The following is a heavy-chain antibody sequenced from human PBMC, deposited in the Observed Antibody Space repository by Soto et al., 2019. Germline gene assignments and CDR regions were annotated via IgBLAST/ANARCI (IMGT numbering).Heavy chain of an antibody. D-gene: IGHD3-22*01. CDR1: GFTVSSNC. Sequence: PGGSLRLSCAASGFTVSSNCMSWVRQAPGKGLEWVSVIYSGGITYYADSVKGRFTISRDNSKNTLYLQMNSLRAEDTAVYYCAREGYYDSSGYSLYYVDYWGQGPMITVYS. J-gene: IGHJ4*02. CDR2: IYSGGIT. CDR3: AREGYYDSSGYSLYYVDY. V-gene: IGHV3-53*01.